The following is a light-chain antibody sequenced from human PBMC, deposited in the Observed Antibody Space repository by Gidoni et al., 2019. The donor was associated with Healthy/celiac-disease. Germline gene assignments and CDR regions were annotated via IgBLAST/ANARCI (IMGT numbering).Light chain of an antibody. J-gene: IGLJ3*02. CDR3: AAWDDSLNGRWV. CDR1: SSNIGSNT. Sequence: QSVLTQPPSASGTPGHRVPISCSGSSSNIGSNTVNWYQPLPGTAPKLLIYSNNQRPSGVPDRFSGSKSGTSASLAISGLQSEDEADYYCAAWDDSLNGRWVFGGGTKLTVL. CDR2: SNN. V-gene: IGLV1-44*01.